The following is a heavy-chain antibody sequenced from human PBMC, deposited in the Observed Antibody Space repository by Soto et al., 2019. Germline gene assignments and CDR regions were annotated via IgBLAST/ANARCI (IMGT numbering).Heavy chain of an antibody. D-gene: IGHD3-10*01. CDR3: ARAQWCGDPFDY. J-gene: IGHJ4*02. Sequence: QITLKESGPPVVKPTQTLTLTCTFSGFSLNTASGVGVGWIRQPPGKALEWLALVYWDDDKRYSPSLKSRLTITKDTSKNQVVLTMTNMDPVDTASYYCARAQWCGDPFDYWGQGTLVTVSS. CDR1: GFSLNTASGVG. V-gene: IGHV2-5*02. CDR2: VYWDDDK.